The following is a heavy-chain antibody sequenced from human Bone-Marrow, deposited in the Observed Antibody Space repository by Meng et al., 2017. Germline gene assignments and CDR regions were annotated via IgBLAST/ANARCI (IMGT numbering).Heavy chain of an antibody. D-gene: IGHD2-8*01. Sequence: QGQSEQWGAGLFKPSETLSLTCAVYGGSCSGYDWSWIRQPPGKGLEWIGEINHSGSTNYNPSLKRRVTISVDTSKNQFSLKLSSVTAADTAVYYCARVKLMRGKRGYFDLWGRGTLVTVSS. J-gene: IGHJ2*01. CDR2: INHSGST. V-gene: IGHV4-34*01. CDR1: GGSCSGYD. CDR3: ARVKLMRGKRGYFDL.